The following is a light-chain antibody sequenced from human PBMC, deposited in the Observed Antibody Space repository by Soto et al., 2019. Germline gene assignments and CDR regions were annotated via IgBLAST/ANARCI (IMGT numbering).Light chain of an antibody. J-gene: IGKJ4*01. V-gene: IGKV3-20*01. CDR3: QQYGSSPT. Sequence: EIVLTQSPGTLSLSPGERATLSCRASQSVSSSYLAWYQQKPGQAPRLLIYGASSRATGIPDRFSGSGSGTDFTLTISRQEAEDFAVYYCQQYGSSPTFGGGTKVEIK. CDR2: GAS. CDR1: QSVSSSY.